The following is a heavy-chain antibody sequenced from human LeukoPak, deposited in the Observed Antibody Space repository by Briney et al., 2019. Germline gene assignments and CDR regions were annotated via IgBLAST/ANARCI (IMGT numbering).Heavy chain of an antibody. D-gene: IGHD6-19*01. CDR1: GGSISSGGYS. J-gene: IGHJ4*02. V-gene: IGHV4-30-2*01. Sequence: PSQTLSLTCAVSGGSISSGGYSWSWIRQPPGKGLEWIGYIYHSGSTNYNPSLKSRVTISVDTSKNQFSLKLSSVTAADTAVYYCARDQWLDYWGQGTLVTVSS. CDR2: IYHSGST. CDR3: ARDQWLDY.